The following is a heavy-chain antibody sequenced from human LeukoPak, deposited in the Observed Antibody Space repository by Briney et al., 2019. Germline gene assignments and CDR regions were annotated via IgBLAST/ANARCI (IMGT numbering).Heavy chain of an antibody. CDR3: ASEALGGGGY. V-gene: IGHV3-66*01. D-gene: IGHD3-10*01. CDR1: GFTVSSNY. J-gene: IGHJ4*02. Sequence: GGSLRLSCAASGFTVSSNYMSWVRQAPGKGLEWLSIIYSSGSTYYTDSVKGRFTISRDNSKNTLYLQMNSLRAEDTAVYYCASEALGGGGYWGQGTLVTVSS. CDR2: IYSSGST.